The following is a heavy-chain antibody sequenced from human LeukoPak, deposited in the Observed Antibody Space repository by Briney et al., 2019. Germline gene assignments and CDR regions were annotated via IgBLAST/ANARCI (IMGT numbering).Heavy chain of an antibody. CDR2: ISAGNGNT. Sequence: ASVKVSCKASGYSFTYYIIHWVRQAPGQRLEWMGWISAGNGNTKYSQDFQGRVTITRDTSATTAYMELSSLRSEDMAIYYCARVRSREEYFDYWGQGTLVTVSS. CDR3: ARVRSREEYFDY. J-gene: IGHJ4*02. CDR1: GYSFTYYI. D-gene: IGHD3-10*01. V-gene: IGHV1-3*03.